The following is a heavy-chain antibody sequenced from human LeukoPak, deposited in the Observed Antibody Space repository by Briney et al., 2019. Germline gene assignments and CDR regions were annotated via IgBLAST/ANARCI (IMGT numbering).Heavy chain of an antibody. Sequence: SETLSLTCTVSGGSINYYYWSWIRQPPGKGPEWIGYIYYSGNTNYNPSLKSRVTISVDTSNNQFSLKLSPVTAADTAVYYCARTMVYGMDVWGQGTTVTVSS. CDR1: GGSINYYY. CDR3: ARTMVYGMDV. J-gene: IGHJ6*02. D-gene: IGHD4/OR15-4a*01. V-gene: IGHV4-59*08. CDR2: IYYSGNT.